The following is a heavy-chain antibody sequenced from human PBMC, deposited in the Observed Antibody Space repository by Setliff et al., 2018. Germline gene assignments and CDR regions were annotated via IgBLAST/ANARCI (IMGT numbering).Heavy chain of an antibody. CDR3: ASTDYDILTGYYPYGMDV. V-gene: IGHV4-34*01. D-gene: IGHD3-9*01. J-gene: IGHJ6*02. CDR1: GGSFSGYY. CDR2: INHSGST. Sequence: KTSETLSLTCAVYGGSFSGYYWSWIRQPPGKRLEWIGEINHSGSTYYNPSLKSRVTISVDTSKNQFSLKLSSVTAADTAVYYCASTDYDILTGYYPYGMDVWGQGTTVTVSS.